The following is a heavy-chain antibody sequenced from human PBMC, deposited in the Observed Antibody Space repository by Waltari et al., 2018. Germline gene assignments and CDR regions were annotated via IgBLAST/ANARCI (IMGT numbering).Heavy chain of an antibody. Sequence: EVHLVESGGGLVQPGGSLRLSCAASGFTFSGYWMTWVRQAPGKGLEWGANIEEDGSDKYYVDSVKGRFTIARDNTKNSLYLQMNSLRAEDTAVYYCARDPARRFDYWGQGTLVTVSS. D-gene: IGHD6-6*01. CDR3: ARDPARRFDY. CDR1: GFTFSGYW. CDR2: IEEDGSDK. V-gene: IGHV3-7*01. J-gene: IGHJ4*02.